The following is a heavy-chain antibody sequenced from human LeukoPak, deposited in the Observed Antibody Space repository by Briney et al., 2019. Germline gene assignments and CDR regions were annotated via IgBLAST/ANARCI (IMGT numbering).Heavy chain of an antibody. Sequence: PWGSLRLSCAASGFSFSNFGLHWVRQAPGKGLEWVALIRSDGSSKNYADSVKGRFTISRDASKNTVFLQMNSLRADDTAVYFCAKWSGDFPSYYLDYWGQGTLVTVSS. J-gene: IGHJ4*02. V-gene: IGHV3-30*02. CDR3: AKWSGDFPSYYLDY. D-gene: IGHD4-17*01. CDR2: IRSDGSSK. CDR1: GFSFSNFG.